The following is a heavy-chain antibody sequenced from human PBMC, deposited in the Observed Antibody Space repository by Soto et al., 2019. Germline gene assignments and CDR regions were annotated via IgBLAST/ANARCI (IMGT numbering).Heavy chain of an antibody. CDR1: GDSFRNHY. J-gene: IGHJ4*02. CDR2: ISYSGST. V-gene: IGHV4-59*11. Sequence: QVQLQESGPGLVKPSETLSLTCTVSGDSFRNHYWSWIRQPPGKGLEWIGYISYSGSTNYNPSLKSRVTISVDTSKNHFSLKLSSMTAADTALYYCARGNGFNLHWGQGTLVTVSS. CDR3: ARGNGFNLH. D-gene: IGHD2-8*01.